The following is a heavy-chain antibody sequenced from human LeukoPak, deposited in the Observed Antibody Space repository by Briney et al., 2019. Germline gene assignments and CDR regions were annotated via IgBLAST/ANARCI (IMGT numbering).Heavy chain of an antibody. CDR1: GGSISTYY. J-gene: IGHJ4*02. V-gene: IGHV4-59*08. Sequence: PSETLSLTCTVSGGSISTYYWSWIRQPPGKGLEWIGYIHYSGTTNYNPSLKNRVTISLDTSKNQFSLNLSSVTAADTAVYYCTRMGGYSGYATHWGQGTLVTVSS. D-gene: IGHD5-12*01. CDR3: TRMGGYSGYATH. CDR2: IHYSGTT.